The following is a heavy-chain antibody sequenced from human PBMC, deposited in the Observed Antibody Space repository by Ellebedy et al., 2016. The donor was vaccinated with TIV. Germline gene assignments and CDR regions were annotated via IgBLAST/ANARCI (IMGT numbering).Heavy chain of an antibody. V-gene: IGHV1-46*01. CDR1: GYTFTRYY. J-gene: IGHJ4*02. Sequence: ASVKVSCKVSGYTFTRYYLYWVRQAPGQGLDWMGIINPTSGDSNYAQKFQGRVTMTRDTSTSTVYMELSSLRSEDTAVYYCARGDKYYYDSSGYYYSHWGQGTLVTVSS. CDR3: ARGDKYYYDSSGYYYSH. D-gene: IGHD3-22*01. CDR2: INPTSGDS.